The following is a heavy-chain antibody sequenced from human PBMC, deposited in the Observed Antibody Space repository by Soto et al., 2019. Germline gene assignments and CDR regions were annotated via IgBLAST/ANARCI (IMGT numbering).Heavy chain of an antibody. D-gene: IGHD1-20*01. CDR1: QFTFNIDA. Sequence: EVQLLESGGGLVQSGESLTLSCVASQFTFNIDAMTWVRQAPGKGLEWVSSMSGSGGSIYYADSVKGRFTISRDKSKKTLYLQMNSLRAEDTAVYWCARDNWNGAYYGLDVWGQGTTVTVS. V-gene: IGHV3-23*01. J-gene: IGHJ6*02. CDR3: ARDNWNGAYYGLDV. CDR2: MSGSGGSI.